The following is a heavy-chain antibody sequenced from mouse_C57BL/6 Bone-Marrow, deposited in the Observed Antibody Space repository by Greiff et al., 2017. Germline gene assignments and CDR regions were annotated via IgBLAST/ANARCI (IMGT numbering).Heavy chain of an antibody. Sequence: VQRVESGPGLVAPSQSLSITCTVSGFSLTSYGVDWVRQSPGKGLEWLGVIWGVGSTNYNSALKSRLSISKDNSKSQVFLKMNSLQTDDTAMYYCASWGHSNGFAYWGQGTLVTVSA. CDR1: GFSLTSYG. V-gene: IGHV2-6*01. D-gene: IGHD2-5*01. CDR2: IWGVGST. CDR3: ASWGHSNGFAY. J-gene: IGHJ3*01.